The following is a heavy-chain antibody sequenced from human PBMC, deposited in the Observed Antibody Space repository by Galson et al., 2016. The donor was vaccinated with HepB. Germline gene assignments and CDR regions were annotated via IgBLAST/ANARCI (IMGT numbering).Heavy chain of an antibody. CDR3: AAWPQFHFDY. Sequence: SLRLSCAASGFPFSTYGMHWVRQAPGKGLEWITTIVIHDTNNEYYVDSVKGRFTISRDNSKHTVYLKMNSRRAEDTAVYYCAAWPQFHFDYWGQGTLVTVSS. CDR1: GFPFSTYG. CDR2: VIHDTNNE. J-gene: IGHJ4*02. V-gene: IGHV3-33*05. D-gene: IGHD5-24*01.